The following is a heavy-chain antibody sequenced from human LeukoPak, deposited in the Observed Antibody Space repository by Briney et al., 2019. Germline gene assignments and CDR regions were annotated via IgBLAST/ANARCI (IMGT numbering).Heavy chain of an antibody. V-gene: IGHV1-69*04. CDR1: GGTFSSYA. J-gene: IGHJ4*02. CDR3: ARDYSRYGDYVSFDY. D-gene: IGHD4-17*01. CDR2: IIPIFGIA. Sequence: SVKVCCKASGGTFSSYAISWVRQAPGQGLEWMGRIIPIFGIANYAQKFQGRVTITADKSTSTAYMELSSLRSEDTAVYYCARDYSRYGDYVSFDYWGQGTLVTVSS.